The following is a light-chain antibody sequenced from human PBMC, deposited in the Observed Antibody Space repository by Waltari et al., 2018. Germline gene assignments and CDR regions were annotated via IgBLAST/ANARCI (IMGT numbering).Light chain of an antibody. CDR1: GSDVGDFNS. CDR3: CSYAGIWV. Sequence: QSALTQPRSVSGSPGQSVIISCAGTGSDVGDFNSVSWYQQHPGKAPKLVIFDVTKRPSAVPDRFSGSKSGPSASLTVSGLQAEDEADYYCCSYAGIWVFGGGTKLTVL. CDR2: DVT. V-gene: IGLV2-11*01. J-gene: IGLJ3*02.